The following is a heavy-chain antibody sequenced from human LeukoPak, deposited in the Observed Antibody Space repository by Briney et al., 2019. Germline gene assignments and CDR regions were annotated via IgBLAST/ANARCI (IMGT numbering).Heavy chain of an antibody. CDR1: GFTFDDSV. D-gene: IGHD5-18*01. CDR3: ARAAMSGYSYGGGFDY. Sequence: GGSLRFSCAASGFTFDDSVMSWVRQAPGKGLEWVSAISGSGGSTYYADSVKGRFTISRDNAKNTLYLQMNSLRAEDTAVYYCARAAMSGYSYGGGFDYWGQGTLVTVSS. V-gene: IGHV3-23*01. CDR2: ISGSGGST. J-gene: IGHJ4*02.